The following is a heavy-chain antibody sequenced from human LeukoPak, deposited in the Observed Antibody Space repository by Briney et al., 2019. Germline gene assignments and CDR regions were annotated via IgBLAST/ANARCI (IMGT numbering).Heavy chain of an antibody. V-gene: IGHV4-4*09. CDR2: IYTSGSN. CDR3: ARQKAVNCFDP. D-gene: IGHD6-19*01. Sequence: PSETLSLTCTVSGGSISSDYWSWIRQPPGKGLEWIGYIYTSGSNHYNPSLKSRVTISGDTSKNQFSLKLSFVTAADTAVYYCARQKAVNCFDPWGQGTPVTVSS. J-gene: IGHJ5*02. CDR1: GGSISSDY.